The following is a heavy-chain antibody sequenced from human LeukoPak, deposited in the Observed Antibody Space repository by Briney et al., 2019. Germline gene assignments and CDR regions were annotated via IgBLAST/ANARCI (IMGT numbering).Heavy chain of an antibody. CDR2: INHSGST. V-gene: IGHV4-34*01. Sequence: SETLSLTCAVYGGSFSGYYWSWIRQPPGKGLEWIGEINHSGSTNYNPSLKSRVTISVDTSKNQFSLKLSSVTAADTAVYYCAGSDLGYCSGGSCYSPWFDPWGQGTLVTVSS. J-gene: IGHJ5*02. D-gene: IGHD2-15*01. CDR1: GGSFSGYY. CDR3: AGSDLGYCSGGSCYSPWFDP.